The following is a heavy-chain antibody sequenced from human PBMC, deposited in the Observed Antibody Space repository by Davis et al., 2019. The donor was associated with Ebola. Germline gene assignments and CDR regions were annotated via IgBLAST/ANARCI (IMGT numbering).Heavy chain of an antibody. CDR3: ARHYDFLDYYNYHGMDV. J-gene: IGHJ6*04. Sequence: SETLSLTCTMSGGFFSGYYWSWIRQSPGKGLELIGEINDEGRTKYKPSLKSRVTISLDMFVKELSLDLRSVTAADTAIYYCARHYDFLDYYNYHGMDVWGKGTTVTVSS. D-gene: IGHD3-3*01. V-gene: IGHV4-34*01. CDR2: INDEGRT. CDR1: GGFFSGYY.